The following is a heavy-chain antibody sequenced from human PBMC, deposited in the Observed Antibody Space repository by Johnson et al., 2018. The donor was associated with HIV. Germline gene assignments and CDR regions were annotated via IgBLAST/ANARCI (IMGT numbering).Heavy chain of an antibody. V-gene: IGHV3-66*01. Sequence: VQLVESGGGLVQPGGSLRLSCAASGFIATSNYMTWVRQAPGKGLEWVSVIYGSNSTYYADSVKGRFTISRDKSKNTLSLQMNSLRPEDTALYYCAKDLVVINVRYAFHIWGQGTMVTVS. CDR2: IYGSNST. J-gene: IGHJ3*02. D-gene: IGHD3-22*01. CDR1: GFIATSNY. CDR3: AKDLVVINVRYAFHI.